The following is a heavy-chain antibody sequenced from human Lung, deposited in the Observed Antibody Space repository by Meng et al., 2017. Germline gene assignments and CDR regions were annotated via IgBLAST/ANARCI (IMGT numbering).Heavy chain of an antibody. CDR2: ITGDGSST. Sequence: EGHRGGSGGGLVQPGGSLRLSCAASGFTFSTHWMHGVRQAPGKGLEWVSRITGDGSSTIYADSVQGRFTMSRDNAKNTLSLQMNRLRAEDTAVYYCARGGVTTDDWGQGTLVTVSS. J-gene: IGHJ4*02. D-gene: IGHD4-17*01. V-gene: IGHV3-74*01. CDR1: GFTFSTHW. CDR3: ARGGVTTDD.